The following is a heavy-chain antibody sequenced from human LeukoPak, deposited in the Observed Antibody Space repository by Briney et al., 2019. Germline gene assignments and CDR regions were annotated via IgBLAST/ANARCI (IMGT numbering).Heavy chain of an antibody. J-gene: IGHJ2*01. D-gene: IGHD4-11*01. Sequence: SDTLSLTCAVSGYSISSSNWWGWIRQPPGKGLEWIGYIYYSGSTNYNPFLKSRVTMSVDTSKNQFSLKLSSVTAADTAVYYCARSYGDYIWYFDPWGRGTLVTVSS. CDR3: ARSYGDYIWYFDP. CDR2: IYYSGST. V-gene: IGHV4-28*01. CDR1: GYSISSSNW.